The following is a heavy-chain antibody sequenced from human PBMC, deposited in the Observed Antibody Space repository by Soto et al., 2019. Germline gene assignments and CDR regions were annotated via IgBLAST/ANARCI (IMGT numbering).Heavy chain of an antibody. CDR3: ASNMVFGEYGLDV. Sequence: HPGGSLRLACAASGFTFSSYAMSWVRQAPGKGLEWVSAISGSAGSTYYADSVKGRFTISRDNSKNTLYLQMNSLRAEDTAVYYCASNMVFGEYGLDVWGHGTTVTVSS. CDR2: ISGSAGST. D-gene: IGHD3-10*02. V-gene: IGHV3-23*01. CDR1: GFTFSSYA. J-gene: IGHJ6*02.